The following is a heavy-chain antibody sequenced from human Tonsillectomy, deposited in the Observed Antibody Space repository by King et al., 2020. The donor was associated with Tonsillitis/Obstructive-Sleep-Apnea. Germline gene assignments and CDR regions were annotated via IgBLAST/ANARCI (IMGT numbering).Heavy chain of an antibody. CDR3: GTNASDYYYYMDV. CDR2: INHSGST. V-gene: IGHV4-34*01. Sequence: VQLQQWGAGLLKPSETLSLTCGVYGGSFSGYYWSWIRQPPGKGLEWIGEINHSGSTEYNSSLKSRITISRDTSKNQFSLRLTSVTAADTAVYYCGTNASDYYYYMDVWGKGTTVTVSS. D-gene: IGHD2-2*01. CDR1: GGSFSGYY. J-gene: IGHJ6*03.